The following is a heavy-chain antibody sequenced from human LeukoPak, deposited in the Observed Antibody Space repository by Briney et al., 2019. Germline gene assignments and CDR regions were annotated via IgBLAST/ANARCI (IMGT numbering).Heavy chain of an antibody. CDR3: ARPYYYDSRIDP. J-gene: IGHJ5*02. D-gene: IGHD3-22*01. V-gene: IGHV4-30-4*01. CDR1: GGSISSGDYY. CDR2: MYYSGST. Sequence: PSETLSLTCTVSGGSISSGDYYWSWIRQPPGKGLEWIAYMYYSGSTYYNPSLKSRVTMSADTSKNQLSLKLSSVTTADTAVYYCARPYYYDSRIDPWGQGTLVTVSS.